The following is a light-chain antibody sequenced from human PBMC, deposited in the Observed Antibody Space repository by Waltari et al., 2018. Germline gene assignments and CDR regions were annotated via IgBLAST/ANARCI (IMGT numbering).Light chain of an antibody. V-gene: IGKV1D-13*01. CDR1: QGISSA. Sequence: ASQLTKSPSSLSACVGDRVTITCRASQGISSALAWYQQKPGKAPKFLIYDASSLESGVPSRFSGRGSGTDFTLTISSLQPEDFGTYYCQQFNNYLFTFGPGTKVDIK. J-gene: IGKJ3*01. CDR2: DAS. CDR3: QQFNNYLFT.